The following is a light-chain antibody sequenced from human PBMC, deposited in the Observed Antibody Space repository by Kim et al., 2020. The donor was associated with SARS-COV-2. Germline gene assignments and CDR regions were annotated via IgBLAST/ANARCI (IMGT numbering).Light chain of an antibody. CDR2: EVT. CDR1: RADIGDYNL. Sequence: QSALTQPPSVSGSPGQSVTIFCTGTRADIGDYNLVSWYQQSPGTAPKLILYEVTNRPSGVPDRFSGSKSGNTASLTIAGLQAEDEADYYCSSYASDSISVFGGGTQLTVL. V-gene: IGLV2-18*02. J-gene: IGLJ3*02. CDR3: SSYASDSISV.